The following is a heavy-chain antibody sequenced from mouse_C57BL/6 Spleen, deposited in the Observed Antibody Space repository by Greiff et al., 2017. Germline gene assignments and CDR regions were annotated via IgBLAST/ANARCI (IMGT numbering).Heavy chain of an antibody. CDR2: IYPGDGDT. D-gene: IGHD2-2*01. J-gene: IGHJ1*03. CDR1: GYAFSSSW. V-gene: IGHV1-82*01. Sequence: QVQLQQSGPELVKPGASVKISCKASGYAFSSSWMNWVKQRPGKGLEWIGRIYPGDGDTNYNGKFKGKATLTADKSSSTAYMQLSSLTSEDSAVYFCARSGYENWYFDVWGTGTTVTVSS. CDR3: ARSGYENWYFDV.